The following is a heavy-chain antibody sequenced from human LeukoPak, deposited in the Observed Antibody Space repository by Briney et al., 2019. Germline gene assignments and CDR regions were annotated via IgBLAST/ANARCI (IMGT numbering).Heavy chain of an antibody. Sequence: PSETLSLTCTVSGGSISTYYWSWIRQAPGKGLEWIGFIYYTGSTNYDPSLKSRVTISVDTSKNQFSLKLSSVTAADTAVYYCARDFRGGYDFWSGYYTPYYFDYWGQGTLVTVSP. CDR1: GGSISTYY. V-gene: IGHV4-59*01. J-gene: IGHJ4*02. CDR3: ARDFRGGYDFWSGYYTPYYFDY. D-gene: IGHD3-3*01. CDR2: IYYTGST.